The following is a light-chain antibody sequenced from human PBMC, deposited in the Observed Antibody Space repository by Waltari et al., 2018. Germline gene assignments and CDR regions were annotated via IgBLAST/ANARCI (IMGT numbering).Light chain of an antibody. Sequence: SCRASQGVSRFLAWYQQKPGQAPRLLIYGGSTRATGIPDRFSGSGSGTDFSLTISRLEPEDFAVYYCQKYDRLPATFGQGTKVEIK. J-gene: IGKJ1*01. V-gene: IGKV3-20*01. CDR3: QKYDRLPAT. CDR1: QGVSRF. CDR2: GGS.